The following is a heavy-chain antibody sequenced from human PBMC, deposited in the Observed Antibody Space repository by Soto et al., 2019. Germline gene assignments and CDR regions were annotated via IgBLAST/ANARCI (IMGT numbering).Heavy chain of an antibody. V-gene: IGHV4-59*01. J-gene: IGHJ5*02. D-gene: IGHD3-3*01. Sequence: PSETLSLTCTVSGGSISSYYWSWIRQPPGKGLEWIGYIYYSGSTNYNPSLKSRVTISVDTSKNQFSLKLSSVTAADTAVYYCARGAPKFWSGYKREGNWFDPWGQGTLVTVSS. CDR3: ARGAPKFWSGYKREGNWFDP. CDR2: IYYSGST. CDR1: GGSISSYY.